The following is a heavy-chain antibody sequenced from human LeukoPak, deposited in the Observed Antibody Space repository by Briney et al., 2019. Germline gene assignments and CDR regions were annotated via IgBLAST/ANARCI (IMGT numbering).Heavy chain of an antibody. Sequence: PGGSLRLSRAASGFTFSSYWMSWVRQASGKGLEWVANIKQEGSEKYYVDSVKGRFTISRDNAKNSLYLQMNSLRAEDTAVYYCARDKSYGDSSDYWGQGTLVTVSS. CDR2: IKQEGSEK. CDR1: GFTFSSYW. D-gene: IGHD4-17*01. J-gene: IGHJ4*02. CDR3: ARDKSYGDSSDY. V-gene: IGHV3-7*01.